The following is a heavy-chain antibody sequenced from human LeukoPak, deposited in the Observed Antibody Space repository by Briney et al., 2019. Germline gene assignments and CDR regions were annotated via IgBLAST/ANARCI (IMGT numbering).Heavy chain of an antibody. CDR2: IYYSGST. D-gene: IGHD3-22*01. V-gene: IGHV4-31*03. J-gene: IGHJ4*02. CDR1: GGSISSGGYY. CDR3: ARRDYYDSSTFDY. Sequence: SETLSLTCTVSGGSISSGGYYWSWIRQHPGKGLEWIGYIYYSGSTYYNPSLKSRVTISVDTSKNQFSLQLSSVTAADTAVYYCARRDYYDSSTFDYGGQGTLVTVSS.